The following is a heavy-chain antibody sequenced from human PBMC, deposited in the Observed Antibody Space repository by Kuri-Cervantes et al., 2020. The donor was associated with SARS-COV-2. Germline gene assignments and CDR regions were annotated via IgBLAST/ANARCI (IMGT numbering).Heavy chain of an antibody. CDR2: ISNSGSTI. CDR1: EFTFSSYE. V-gene: IGHV3-48*03. CDR3: ARASGSGWYNYYYGMDV. D-gene: IGHD6-19*01. J-gene: IGHJ6*02. Sequence: GESLKISCVASEFTFSSYEMNWVRQAPGKGLEWVSYISNSGSTIYYADSVKGRFTISRDNAKNSLYLQMNSLRAEDTAVYYCARASGSGWYNYYYGMDVWGQGTTVTVSS.